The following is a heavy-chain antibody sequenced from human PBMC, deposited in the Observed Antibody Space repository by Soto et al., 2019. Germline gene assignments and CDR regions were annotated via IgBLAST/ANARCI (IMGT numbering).Heavy chain of an antibody. CDR3: ARGDSTDCSNGVCSFFYNRDMDV. Sequence: QVQLVQSGAEVKKPGASVKVSCKASGYSFTDYHIHWVRQAPGQGLEWLGRINPKSGGTSTAQKYQGWVTMTTDQSMSTASMELTRLTSDDTAIYYCARGDSTDCSNGVCSFFYNRDMDVWGQGTTVTVSS. J-gene: IGHJ6*02. CDR1: GYSFTDYH. V-gene: IGHV1-2*04. CDR2: INPKSGGT. D-gene: IGHD2-8*01.